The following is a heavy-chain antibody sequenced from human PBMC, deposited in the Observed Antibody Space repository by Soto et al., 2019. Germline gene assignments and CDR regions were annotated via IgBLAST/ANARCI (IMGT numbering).Heavy chain of an antibody. CDR1: GFTLGDYA. Sequence: GGSLRLSCTASGFTLGDYAMSWVRQAPGKGLEWVGFIRSKAYGGTTEYAASVKGRFTISRDDSKSIAYLQMNSLKTEDTAVYYCTRVGPGRYFDWLWLYYYYGMDVWGQGTTVTVSS. V-gene: IGHV3-49*04. D-gene: IGHD3-9*01. CDR2: IRSKAYGGTT. J-gene: IGHJ6*02. CDR3: TRVGPGRYFDWLWLYYYYGMDV.